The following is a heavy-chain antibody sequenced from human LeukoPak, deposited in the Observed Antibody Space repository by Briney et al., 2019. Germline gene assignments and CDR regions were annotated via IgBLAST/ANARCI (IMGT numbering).Heavy chain of an antibody. CDR3: ARAMQWFGEVGSFDY. CDR1: GGSISSYY. V-gene: IGHV4-59*08. D-gene: IGHD3-10*01. Sequence: SETLSLTCTVSGGSISSYYWSWIRQPPGKGLEWIGYIYYSGSTNYNPSLKSRVTISLDTSKNQFSLKLSSVTAADTAVYYCARAMQWFGEVGSFDYWGQGTLVTVSS. CDR2: IYYSGST. J-gene: IGHJ4*02.